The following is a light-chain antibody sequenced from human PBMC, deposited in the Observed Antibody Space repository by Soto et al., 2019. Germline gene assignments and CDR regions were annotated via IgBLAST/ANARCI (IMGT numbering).Light chain of an antibody. Sequence: EIGLTQSPGTLSLSPGETATLSCRASQSFSRSYLAWYQQKPGQAPRLLIYGASSRATGIPDRFSGSGSGTDFTLTISRLEPEDFAVYYCQQYGSSPWTFGQGTKLEIK. CDR3: QQYGSSPWT. J-gene: IGKJ1*01. CDR1: QSFSRSY. V-gene: IGKV3-20*01. CDR2: GAS.